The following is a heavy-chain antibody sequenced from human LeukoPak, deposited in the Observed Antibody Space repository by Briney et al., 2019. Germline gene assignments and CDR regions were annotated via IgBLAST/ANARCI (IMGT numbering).Heavy chain of an antibody. Sequence: SETLSLTCTVSGGSISSGGYYWSWIRQPPGKGLEWIGYIYHSGSTYYNPSLKSRVTISVDRSKNQFSLKLSSVTAADTAVYYCARGGGYSSGLSYWGQGTLVTVSS. CDR1: GGSISSGGYY. CDR2: IYHSGST. J-gene: IGHJ4*02. CDR3: ARGGGYSSGLSY. V-gene: IGHV4-30-2*01. D-gene: IGHD6-19*01.